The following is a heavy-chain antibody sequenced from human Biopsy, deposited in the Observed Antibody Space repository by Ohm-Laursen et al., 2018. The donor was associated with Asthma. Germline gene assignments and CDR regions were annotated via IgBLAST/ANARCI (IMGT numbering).Heavy chain of an antibody. CDR2: LIPVLGTP. D-gene: IGHD5-12*01. CDR3: ARGYSGSDRIVYYYSGLEV. J-gene: IGHJ6*02. Sequence: SSVKVSCKVSGYTFINYAIHWVRQAPGQGLEWMGGLIPVLGTPDHAQMFEGRVTITADESTSTAYMELSSLSSEDTAVYYCARGYSGSDRIVYYYSGLEVWGQGTTVTVSS. V-gene: IGHV1-69*01. CDR1: GYTFINYA.